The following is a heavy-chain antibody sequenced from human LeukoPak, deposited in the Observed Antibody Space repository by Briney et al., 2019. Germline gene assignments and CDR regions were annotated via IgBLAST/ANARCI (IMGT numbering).Heavy chain of an antibody. V-gene: IGHV4-34*01. CDR3: ARGRSSGSGHLNY. J-gene: IGHJ4*02. CDR1: GESLSGFY. D-gene: IGHD6-19*01. CDR2: IKQSGSA. Sequence: SETLSLTCAVYGESLSGFYWNWIRQPPGKGLEWIGEIKQSGSANYNPSLKSRVTVSVDNFKSHFSLKLTFVTAADTGVYYCARGRSSGSGHLNYWGQGTLVTVSS.